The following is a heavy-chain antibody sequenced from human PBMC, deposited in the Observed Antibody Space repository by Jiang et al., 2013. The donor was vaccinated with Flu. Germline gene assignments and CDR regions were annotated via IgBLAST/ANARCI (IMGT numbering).Heavy chain of an antibody. J-gene: IGHJ5*02. V-gene: IGHV3-33*05. CDR1: GFTFINYG. CDR2: ISFDGSNI. D-gene: IGHD2-2*01. Sequence: VQLLESGGGVVQPGRSLRLSCTASGFTFINYGMHWVRQAPGKGLEWVAAISFDGSNIFYTDSVKGRFTISRDNSKNTLYLQMNSLRAEETAMYYCARDPVVPATAGILYNWFDPGAREPWSPS. CDR3: ARDPVVPATAGILYNWFDP.